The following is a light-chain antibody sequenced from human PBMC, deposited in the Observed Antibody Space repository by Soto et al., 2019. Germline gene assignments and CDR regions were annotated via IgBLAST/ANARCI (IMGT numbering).Light chain of an antibody. V-gene: IGKV3-15*01. CDR2: GAS. J-gene: IGKJ1*01. Sequence: EIVMTQSPATLSVSPGERVILSCRASQSVGSNLAWYQQRPGQAPRLLIFGASTRATGFPARFSGSGSGTEVTLTISSLQSEDFAVYYCQQYDKWPPWTFGQGTKVEIK. CDR3: QQYDKWPPWT. CDR1: QSVGSN.